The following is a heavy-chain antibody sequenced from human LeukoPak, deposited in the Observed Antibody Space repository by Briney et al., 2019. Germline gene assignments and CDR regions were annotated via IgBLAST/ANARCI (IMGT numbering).Heavy chain of an antibody. CDR3: ARGGFRAWYYDILTGPRDYFDY. J-gene: IGHJ4*02. V-gene: IGHV3-30*03. D-gene: IGHD3-9*01. CDR1: GFTFSSYG. Sequence: GGSLRLSCVASGFTFSSYGMHWVRQAPGKGLEWVAVISNDGSNKHYADSVKGRFTISRDNSKSTLYLQMNSLRAEDTAVYYCARGGFRAWYYDILTGPRDYFDYWGQGTLVTVSS. CDR2: ISNDGSNK.